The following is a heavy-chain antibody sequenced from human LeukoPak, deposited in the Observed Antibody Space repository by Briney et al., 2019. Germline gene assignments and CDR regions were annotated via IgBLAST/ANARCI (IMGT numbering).Heavy chain of an antibody. Sequence: GGSLRLSCAASGFTFSSYAMSWVRQAPGKGLEWVSAISGSGGSTYYADSVKGRFTISRDNSKNTLYLQMNSLRAEDTAVYYCARVVSSSSYYYYYYGMDVWGQGTTVTVSS. CDR2: ISGSGGST. D-gene: IGHD6-13*01. CDR3: ARVVSSSSYYYYYYGMDV. CDR1: GFTFSSYA. V-gene: IGHV3-23*01. J-gene: IGHJ6*02.